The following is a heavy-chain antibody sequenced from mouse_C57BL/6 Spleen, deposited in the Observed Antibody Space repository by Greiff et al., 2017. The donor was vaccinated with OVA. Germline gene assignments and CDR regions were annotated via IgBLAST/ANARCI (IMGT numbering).Heavy chain of an antibody. Sequence: EVQLQESGPELVKPGASVKISCKASGYSFTGYYMNWVKQSPEKSLEWIGEINPSTGGTTYNQKFKAKATLTVDKSSSTAYMQLKSLTSEDSAVYYCARGLGQWDYWGQGTTLTVSS. CDR3: ARGLGQWDY. D-gene: IGHD3-3*01. CDR2: INPSTGGT. V-gene: IGHV1-42*01. J-gene: IGHJ2*01. CDR1: GYSFTGYY.